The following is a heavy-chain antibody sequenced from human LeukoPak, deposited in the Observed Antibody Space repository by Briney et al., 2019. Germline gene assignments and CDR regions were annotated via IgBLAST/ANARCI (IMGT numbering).Heavy chain of an antibody. V-gene: IGHV4-39*01. CDR1: GGSIRSSYYY. D-gene: IGHD3-10*01. J-gene: IGHJ5*02. CDR3: ARHYGP. Sequence: PSETLSLTCTVSGGSIRSSYYYWGWLRQPPGKGLEWIGSIYDSGSTYYNPSPKSRVTISVDTSKNQFSLKLNSVTAADTAVYYYARHYGPWGQGTLVTVSS. CDR2: IYDSGST.